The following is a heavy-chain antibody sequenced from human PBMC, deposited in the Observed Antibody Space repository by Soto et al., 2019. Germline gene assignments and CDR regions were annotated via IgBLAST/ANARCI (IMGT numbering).Heavy chain of an antibody. J-gene: IGHJ3*02. CDR1: GGTFSSYT. CDR3: ARHGGEMATIAPSGAFDI. D-gene: IGHD2-15*01. V-gene: IGHV1-69*02. Sequence: QVQLVQSGAEVKKPGSSVKVSCKASGGTFSSYTISWVRQAPGQGLEWMGRIIPILGIANYAQKFQGRVTITADKATSTAYMELSSLRSADTAVYYCARHGGEMATIAPSGAFDIWGQGTMVTVSS. CDR2: IIPILGIA.